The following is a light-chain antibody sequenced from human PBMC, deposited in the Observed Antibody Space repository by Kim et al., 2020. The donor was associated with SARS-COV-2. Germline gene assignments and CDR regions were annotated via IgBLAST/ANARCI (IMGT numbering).Light chain of an antibody. CDR1: QTIRSS. V-gene: IGKV1-39*01. CDR2: AAS. Sequence: DIQLTQSPSSLSASVGVRVTITCRASQTIRSSLKWYQQRPGKAPKLLIYAASSLQTGVPSRFSGSGSGTDFTLTINSLQPEDFSTYYCQQSYTPPYTFGQGTKLEI. CDR3: QQSYTPPYT. J-gene: IGKJ2*01.